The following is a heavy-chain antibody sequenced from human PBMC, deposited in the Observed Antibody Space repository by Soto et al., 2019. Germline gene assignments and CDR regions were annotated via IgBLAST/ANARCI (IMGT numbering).Heavy chain of an antibody. J-gene: IGHJ4*02. V-gene: IGHV3-48*02. CDR3: ARAFFRGFDY. CDR1: GFTFSSYS. Sequence: EVPLVESGGGLVQPGGSLRLACAASGFTFSSYSMNWVRQAPGQGLDWVSYISSSSSTIYYADSVKGRFTISRDNGKNALYLQMNSLRDEDTAVYYCARAFFRGFDYRGQGTLVTVSS. CDR2: ISSSSSTI. D-gene: IGHD3-10*01.